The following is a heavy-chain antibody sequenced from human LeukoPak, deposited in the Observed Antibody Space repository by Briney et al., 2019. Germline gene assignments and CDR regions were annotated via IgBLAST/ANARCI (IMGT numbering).Heavy chain of an antibody. J-gene: IGHJ4*02. CDR1: GGSFRGYY. D-gene: IGHD4-17*01. Sequence: SETLSLTCAVCGGSFRGYYWRWIRRPPGKGLEWIGEFSHSGSTTYNPSLKSRVTTTVDTSKNQFPLKLSSVTAADTAVYYCARVRATVTTVFDYWGQGTLVTASS. CDR3: ARVRATVTTVFDY. V-gene: IGHV4-34*01. CDR2: FSHSGST.